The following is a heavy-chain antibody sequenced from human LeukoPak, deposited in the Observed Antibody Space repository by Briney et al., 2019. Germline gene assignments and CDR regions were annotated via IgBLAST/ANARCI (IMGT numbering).Heavy chain of an antibody. CDR3: ARGSGWALFAY. Sequence: GGSLRLSWAAAGFTFDDYAMHWVRQAPGKGLEWVSGISWNSGNIGYADSVRGRFTISRDNDKNSLYLQMNSLSAEDTALYYCARGSGWALFAYWGQGTLVTVSS. J-gene: IGHJ4*02. CDR1: GFTFDDYA. D-gene: IGHD6-19*01. V-gene: IGHV3-9*01. CDR2: ISWNSGNI.